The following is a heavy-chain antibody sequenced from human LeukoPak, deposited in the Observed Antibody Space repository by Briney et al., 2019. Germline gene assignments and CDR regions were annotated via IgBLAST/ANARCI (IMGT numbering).Heavy chain of an antibody. V-gene: IGHV4-61*01. D-gene: IGHD1/OR15-1a*01. CDR2: IDYSGST. CDR3: ARVRWELEQRTYYYYYHMDV. J-gene: IGHJ6*03. Sequence: PSETLSLTCTVSGGSISSSSYYWTWLRQPPGKGLEWIGYIDYSGSTNYNPSLKSRVTILLDTSKNQFSVNLSSVTAADTAVYYCARVRWELEQRTYYYYYHMDVWGKGTTVTVSS. CDR1: GGSISSSSYY.